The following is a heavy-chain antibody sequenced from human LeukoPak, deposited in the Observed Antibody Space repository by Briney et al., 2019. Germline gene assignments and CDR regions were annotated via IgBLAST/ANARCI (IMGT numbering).Heavy chain of an antibody. Sequence: GGSLRLSCAASGFTFSSFAMSWVRQAPGQGLEWVSAISGSGGSTYYADSVKGRFTISRDNSKNTLYLQMNSLRAEDTAVYYCATRYSYGYAFDYWGQGTLVTVSS. D-gene: IGHD5-18*01. CDR1: GFTFSSFA. CDR3: ATRYSYGYAFDY. J-gene: IGHJ4*02. V-gene: IGHV3-23*01. CDR2: ISGSGGST.